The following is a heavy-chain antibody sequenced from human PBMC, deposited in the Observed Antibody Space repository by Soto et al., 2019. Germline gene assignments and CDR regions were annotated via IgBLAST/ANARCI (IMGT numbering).Heavy chain of an antibody. CDR1: GFTFSSYG. CDR2: ISYDGSNK. J-gene: IGHJ4*02. V-gene: IGHV3-30*18. D-gene: IGHD6-19*01. Sequence: GGSLRLSCAASGFTFSSYGMHWVRQAPGKGLEWVAVISYDGSNKYYADSVKGRFTISRDNSKNTLYLQMNSLRAEDTAVYYCAKEWGWRDPYFDYWGQGTLVTVSS. CDR3: AKEWGWRDPYFDY.